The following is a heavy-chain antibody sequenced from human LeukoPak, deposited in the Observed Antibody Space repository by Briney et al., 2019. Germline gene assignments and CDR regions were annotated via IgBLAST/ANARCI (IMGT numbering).Heavy chain of an antibody. Sequence: SETLSLTCTVSGGSISPYFWSWIRQPPGKGLEWIGYISYTGNTNYNPSLKSRVTISVDTSKNQFSLNLRSVTAADTAVYYRARVRGDSPYSFDYWGQGTLVTVSS. CDR2: ISYTGNT. J-gene: IGHJ4*02. V-gene: IGHV4-59*12. D-gene: IGHD2-21*02. CDR3: ARVRGDSPYSFDY. CDR1: GGSISPYF.